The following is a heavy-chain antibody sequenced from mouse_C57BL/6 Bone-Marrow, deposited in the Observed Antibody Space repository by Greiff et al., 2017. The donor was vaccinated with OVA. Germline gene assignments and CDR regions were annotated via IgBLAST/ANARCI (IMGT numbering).Heavy chain of an antibody. Sequence: EVKLVESGGGLVKPGGSLKLSCAASGFTFSDYGMHWVRQAPEKGLECVAYISSGSSTIYYADTVKGRFTISRDNAKNTLFLQMTSLRSEDTAMYYCARIYYAMDYWGQGTSVTVSS. CDR3: ARIYYAMDY. J-gene: IGHJ4*01. CDR2: ISSGSSTI. CDR1: GFTFSDYG. V-gene: IGHV5-17*01.